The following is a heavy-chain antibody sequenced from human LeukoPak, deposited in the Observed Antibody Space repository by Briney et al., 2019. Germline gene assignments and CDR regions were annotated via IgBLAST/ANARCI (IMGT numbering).Heavy chain of an antibody. CDR1: GFTFSTYA. J-gene: IGHJ3*02. CDR3: ASSDSGSYHDAFDI. V-gene: IGHV3-23*01. CDR2: ISGSGGST. D-gene: IGHD1-26*01. Sequence: GGSLRFSCVASGFTFSTYAMSWVRQAPGKGLEWVSVISGSGGSTYYADSVKGRFTISRDNSKNTLYLQMNSLRDEDTAVYYCASSDSGSYHDAFDIWGQGTMVTVSS.